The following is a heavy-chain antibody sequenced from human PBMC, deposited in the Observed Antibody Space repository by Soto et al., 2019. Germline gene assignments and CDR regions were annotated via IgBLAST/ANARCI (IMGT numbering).Heavy chain of an antibody. CDR2: ISSSGSTI. D-gene: IGHD2-15*01. J-gene: IGHJ6*02. CDR1: GFTFSSYE. Sequence: PGGSLRLSCAASGFTFSSYEMNWVRQAPGKGLEWVSYISSSGSTIYYADSVKGRFTISRDNAKNSLYLQMNSLRAEDTAVYYCARHLPRYCSGGSCYYYYGMDVWGQGTTVTVSS. V-gene: IGHV3-48*03. CDR3: ARHLPRYCSGGSCYYYYGMDV.